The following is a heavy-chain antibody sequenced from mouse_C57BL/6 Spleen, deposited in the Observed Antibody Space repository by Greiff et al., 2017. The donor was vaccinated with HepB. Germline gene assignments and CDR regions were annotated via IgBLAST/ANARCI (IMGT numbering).Heavy chain of an antibody. CDR2: IDPSDSYT. CDR1: GYTFTSYW. CDR3: ARSPQTAQAYYFDY. J-gene: IGHJ2*01. V-gene: IGHV1-69*01. Sequence: VQLQQPGAELVMPGPSVKLSCKASGYTFTSYWMHWVKQRPGQGLEWIGEIDPSDSYTNYNQKFKGKSTLTVDKSSSTAYMQLSSLTSEDSAVYYCARSPQTAQAYYFDYWGQGTTLTVSS. D-gene: IGHD3-2*02.